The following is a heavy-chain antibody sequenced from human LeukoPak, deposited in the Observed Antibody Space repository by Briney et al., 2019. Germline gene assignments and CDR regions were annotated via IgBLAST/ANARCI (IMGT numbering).Heavy chain of an antibody. Sequence: GGSLRLSCAASGFTFSDYYMSWTRQAPGKGLEWVSYISSSGSTIYYADSVKGRFTISRDNAKNSLYLQMNSLRAEDTAVYYCAREGIVATFYYYYGMDVWGQGTTVTVSS. CDR3: AREGIVATFYYYYGMDV. J-gene: IGHJ6*02. CDR2: ISSSGSTI. D-gene: IGHD5-12*01. V-gene: IGHV3-11*01. CDR1: GFTFSDYY.